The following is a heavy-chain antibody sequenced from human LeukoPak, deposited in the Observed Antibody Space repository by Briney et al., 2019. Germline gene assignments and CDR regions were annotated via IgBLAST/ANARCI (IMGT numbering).Heavy chain of an antibody. CDR2: INYNGVT. CDR1: GGSTSSGGYY. CDR3: ARSDYVWGNYRPIPDY. V-gene: IGHV4-31*03. J-gene: IGHJ4*02. Sequence: SATLSLTCTVAGGSTSSGGYYWSWIRQHPGKGLEWIDYINYNGVTYYNPSLKSRLTISVVDTSKNQFSLRLNSVTVADTAVYYCARSDYVWGNYRPIPDYWGQGTLVTVSS. D-gene: IGHD3-16*02.